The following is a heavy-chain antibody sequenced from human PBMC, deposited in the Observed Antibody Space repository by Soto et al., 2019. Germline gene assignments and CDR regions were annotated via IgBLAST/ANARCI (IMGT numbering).Heavy chain of an antibody. CDR1: GYTFTNSG. J-gene: IGHJ3*02. CDR3: ARCTHGSTTCYGRLDI. CDR2: ISGYNGNT. D-gene: IGHD2-2*01. Sequence: QGQLVQSGAEVKKPGASVKVSCKASGYTFTNSGMSWVRQAPGQRLEWMGWISGYNGNTNHAQKFQGRVTMTTDTSTSTGFLDLRSLRSDDTAVYYCARCTHGSTTCYGRLDIWGQGTMVTVSS. V-gene: IGHV1-18*01.